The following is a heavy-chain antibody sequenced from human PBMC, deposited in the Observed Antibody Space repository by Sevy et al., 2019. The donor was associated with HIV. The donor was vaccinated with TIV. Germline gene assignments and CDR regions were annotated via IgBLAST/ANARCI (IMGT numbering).Heavy chain of an antibody. J-gene: IGHJ4*02. CDR2: INVYNGNA. D-gene: IGHD2-15*01. V-gene: IGHV1-18*01. CDR1: GYTFTSYG. CDR3: ASGEKYCSGGSCYFHLDY. Sequence: ASVKVSCKASGYTFTSYGINWVRQAPGQGLEWMGWINVYNGNANYAQKLQGRGTMTTDTSTSTAYMEPRSLRSDDTALYYCASGEKYCSGGSCYFHLDYWGQGTLVTVSS.